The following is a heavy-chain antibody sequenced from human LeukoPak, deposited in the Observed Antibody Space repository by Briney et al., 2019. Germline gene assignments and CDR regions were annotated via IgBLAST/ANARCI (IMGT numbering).Heavy chain of an antibody. J-gene: IGHJ3*02. Sequence: GGSLRLSCAASGFTFDDYAMHWVRQRPGKGLEWVSSISWDSGNSVYAASVKGRFTISRDNAKNSLHLQMNSLTPEDTALYHCIKDQRLDLHLDTFHMWGQGTLVTVSS. CDR2: ISWDSGNS. V-gene: IGHV3-9*01. CDR3: IKDQRLDLHLDTFHM. D-gene: IGHD1-7*01. CDR1: GFTFDDYA.